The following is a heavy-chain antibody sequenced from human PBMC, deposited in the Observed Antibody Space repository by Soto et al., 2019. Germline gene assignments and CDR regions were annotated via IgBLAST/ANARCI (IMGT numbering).Heavy chain of an antibody. CDR1: GASLCDNY. CDR2: INHSGNT. Sequence: SETLSLTCAVYGASLCDNYCNWLRQPPGKGLEWIGEINHSGNTNYNPSLRSRVTISIDTSKNQLSLNLRSVSAAATAVYYCERGRGEFDAWGQGTPVTVSS. CDR3: ERGRGEFDA. D-gene: IGHD2-21*01. J-gene: IGHJ5*02. V-gene: IGHV4-34*01.